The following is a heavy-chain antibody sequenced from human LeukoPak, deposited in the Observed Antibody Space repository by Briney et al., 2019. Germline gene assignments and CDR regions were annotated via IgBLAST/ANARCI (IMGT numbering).Heavy chain of an antibody. Sequence: ASVKVSCKASGGTFSSYAISWVRQAPGQGLEWMGWINTYIGNTNYAQKFQGRVTVTTDTSTSTAYMELRSLRSDDTAVYYCARDDYYDSSGYYTLWGQGTLVTVSS. CDR3: ARDDYYDSSGYYTL. J-gene: IGHJ1*01. CDR1: GGTFSSYA. D-gene: IGHD3-22*01. V-gene: IGHV1-18*01. CDR2: INTYIGNT.